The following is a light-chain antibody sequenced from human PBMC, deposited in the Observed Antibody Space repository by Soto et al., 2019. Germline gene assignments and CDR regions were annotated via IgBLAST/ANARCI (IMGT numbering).Light chain of an antibody. CDR2: GAS. Sequence: DVQMTQSPSTLSASVGDRVTITCRASQNVNRWLAWYQQKPGKAPKLLIYGASSLGDGVPSRFSGGGSGTQFTLTISSLQPDDFATYYCQQYESFSFAFGPGTKVDIK. CDR3: QQYESFSFA. V-gene: IGKV1-5*01. J-gene: IGKJ3*01. CDR1: QNVNRW.